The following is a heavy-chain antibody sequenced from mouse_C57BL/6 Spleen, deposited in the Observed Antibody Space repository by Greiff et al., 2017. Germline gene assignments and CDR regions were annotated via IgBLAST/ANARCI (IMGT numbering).Heavy chain of an antibody. D-gene: IGHD2-1*01. Sequence: VQLQQPGAELVMPGASVKLSCKASGYTFTSYWMHWVKQRPGQGLEWIGEIDPSDSYTNYNQKFKGKSTLTVDKSSSTAYMQLSSLTSEDSAVYYCARRDLLGYYYAMDYWGQGTSVTVSS. J-gene: IGHJ4*01. CDR1: GYTFTSYW. V-gene: IGHV1-69*01. CDR3: ARRDLLGYYYAMDY. CDR2: IDPSDSYT.